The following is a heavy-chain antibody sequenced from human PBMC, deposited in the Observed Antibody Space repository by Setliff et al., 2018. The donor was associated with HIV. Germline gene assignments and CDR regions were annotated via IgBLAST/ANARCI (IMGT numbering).Heavy chain of an antibody. CDR2: TT. V-gene: IGHV4-59*04. CDR3: EAATVGETGYFGIDV. J-gene: IGHJ6*02. D-gene: IGHD1-26*01. Sequence: SETLSLTCTVSGDSITGRWLSWIRQPPGKGLEWTGTTYYNSSLSSRVTMSLDTSKNQFSLKLNFVTAADTAVYYCEAATVGETGYFGIDVWGPGTTVTVSS. CDR1: GDSITGRW.